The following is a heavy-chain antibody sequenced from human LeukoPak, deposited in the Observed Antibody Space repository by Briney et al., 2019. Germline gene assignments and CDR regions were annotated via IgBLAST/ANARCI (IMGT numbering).Heavy chain of an antibody. Sequence: PSETLSLTCAVYGGSFSGYYWSWICQPPGKGLEWIGEINHSGSTNYNPSLKSRITISVDTSKNQFSLKLSSVTAADTAVYYCARGLSAIVYWGQGTLVTVSS. CDR3: ARGLSAIVY. V-gene: IGHV4-34*01. CDR2: INHSGST. CDR1: GGSFSGYY. J-gene: IGHJ4*02. D-gene: IGHD2-15*01.